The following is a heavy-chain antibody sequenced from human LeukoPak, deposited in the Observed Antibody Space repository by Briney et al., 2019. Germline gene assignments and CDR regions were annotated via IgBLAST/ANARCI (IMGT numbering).Heavy chain of an antibody. V-gene: IGHV4-39*07. CDR2: IYYSGST. D-gene: IGHD3-16*01. CDR3: ARGRSYDYVWGSYLDY. J-gene: IGHJ4*02. CDR1: GGSISSSSYY. Sequence: SETLSLTCTVSGGSISSSSYYWGWIRQPPGKGLEWIGSIYYSGSTYYNPSLKSRVTISVDTSKNQFSLKLSSVTAADTAVYYCARGRSYDYVWGSYLDYWGQGTLVTVSS.